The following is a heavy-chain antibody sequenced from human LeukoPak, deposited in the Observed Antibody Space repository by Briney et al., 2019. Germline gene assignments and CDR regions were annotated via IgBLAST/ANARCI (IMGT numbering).Heavy chain of an antibody. CDR2: ISYDGSNK. J-gene: IGHJ4*02. D-gene: IGHD6-19*01. CDR1: GFTFSSYG. V-gene: IGHV3-30*18. Sequence: GGSLRLSCAASGFTFSSYGMHWVRQAPGKGLEWVAVISYDGSNKYYADSVKGRFTISRDNSKNTLYLQMNSLRAEDTALYYCAKDIAVAGTGKGDYWGQGTLVTVSS. CDR3: AKDIAVAGTGKGDY.